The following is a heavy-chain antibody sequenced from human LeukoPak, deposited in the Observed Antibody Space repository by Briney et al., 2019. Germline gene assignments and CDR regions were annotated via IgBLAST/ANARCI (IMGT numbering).Heavy chain of an antibody. D-gene: IGHD4-17*01. Sequence: GGSLRLSCAASGFTFSSYAMHWVRQAPGKGLEWVAVISYDGSNKYYADSVKGRFTISRDNAKNSLYLQMNSLRAEDTAVYYCAREDGHYGDYEGYWGQGTLVTVSS. V-gene: IGHV3-30-3*01. CDR1: GFTFSSYA. CDR3: AREDGHYGDYEGY. CDR2: ISYDGSNK. J-gene: IGHJ4*02.